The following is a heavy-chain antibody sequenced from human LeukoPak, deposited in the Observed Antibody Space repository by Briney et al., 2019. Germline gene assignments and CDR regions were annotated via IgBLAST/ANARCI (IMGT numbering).Heavy chain of an antibody. CDR1: GGSITDYY. CDR2: IYKNGST. CDR3: ARTTEGGYTYDYFYYYYMDV. Sequence: PSETLSLTCTVSGGSITDYYWNWIRQPPGKGLEWIGFIYKNGSTNYNPSVKSRVTISVDRSKNQFSLKLSSVTAADTAVYYCARTTEGGYTYDYFYYYYMDVWGKGTTVTISS. D-gene: IGHD5-18*01. V-gene: IGHV4-59*01. J-gene: IGHJ6*03.